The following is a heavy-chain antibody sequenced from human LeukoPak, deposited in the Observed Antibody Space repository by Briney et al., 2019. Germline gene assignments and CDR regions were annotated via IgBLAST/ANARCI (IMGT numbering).Heavy chain of an antibody. CDR2: ISSSSSYI. D-gene: IGHD5-18*01. CDR1: GFTFSSYS. Sequence: PGGSLRLSCAASGFTFSSYSMNWVRQAPGKGLEWVSSISSSSSYIYYADSVKGRFTISRDNAKNSLYLQMNSLRAEDTAVYYCARGGRRYGGEFYYWGQGTLVTVSS. J-gene: IGHJ4*02. V-gene: IGHV3-21*01. CDR3: ARGGRRYGGEFYY.